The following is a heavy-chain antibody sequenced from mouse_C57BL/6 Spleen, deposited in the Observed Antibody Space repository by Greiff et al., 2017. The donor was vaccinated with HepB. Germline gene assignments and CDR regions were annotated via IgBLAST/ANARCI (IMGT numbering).Heavy chain of an antibody. Sequence: QVQLQQSGPGLVQPSQSLSITCTVSGFSLTSYGVHWVRQSPGKGLEWLGVIWSGGSTDDNAAFISRLSISKDNSKSQVFFKMNSLQADDTAIYYCARNKGRVHYYAMDYWGQGTSVTVSS. CDR3: ARNKGRVHYYAMDY. CDR1: GFSLTSYG. CDR2: IWSGGST. V-gene: IGHV2-2*01. J-gene: IGHJ4*01.